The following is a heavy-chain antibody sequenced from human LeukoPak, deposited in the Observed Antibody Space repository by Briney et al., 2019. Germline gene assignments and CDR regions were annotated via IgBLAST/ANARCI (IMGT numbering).Heavy chain of an antibody. V-gene: IGHV4-31*03. CDR3: ARYCSGGSCDSRVFDY. J-gene: IGHJ4*02. CDR2: IYYSGST. CDR1: GGSISSGGYY. Sequence: SETLSLTCTVSGGSISSGGYYGSWIRQHPGKGLEWIGYIYYSGSTYYNPSLKSRVTISVDTSKNQFSLKLSSVTAADTAVYYCARYCSGGSCDSRVFDYWGQGTLVTVSS. D-gene: IGHD2-15*01.